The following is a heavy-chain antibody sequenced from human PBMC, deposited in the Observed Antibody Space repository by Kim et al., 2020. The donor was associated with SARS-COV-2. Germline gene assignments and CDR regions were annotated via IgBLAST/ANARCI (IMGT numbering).Heavy chain of an antibody. V-gene: IGHV3-30-3*01. CDR3: ARQIAVARYFDY. CDR1: GFTFSSYA. CDR2: ISYDGSNK. D-gene: IGHD6-19*01. J-gene: IGHJ4*02. Sequence: GGSLRLSCAASGFTFSSYAMHWVRQAPGKGLEWVAVISYDGSNKYYADSVKGRFTISRDNSKNTLYLQMNSLRAEDTAVYYCARQIAVARYFDYWGQGTLVTVSS.